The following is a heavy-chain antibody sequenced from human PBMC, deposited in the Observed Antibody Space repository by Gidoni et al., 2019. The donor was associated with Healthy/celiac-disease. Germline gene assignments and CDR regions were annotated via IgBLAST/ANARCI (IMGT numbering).Heavy chain of an antibody. D-gene: IGHD1-26*01. Sequence: EVQLVESGGGLVKPGRSLRLSCAASGFTFSSYWMSWVRQAPGKGLEWVANIKQDGSEKYYVDSVKGRFTISRDKAKNSLYLQMNSLRAEDTAVYYCARDLGATRAAFDIWGQGTMVTVSS. CDR3: ARDLGATRAAFDI. CDR1: GFTFSSYW. V-gene: IGHV3-7*01. CDR2: IKQDGSEK. J-gene: IGHJ3*02.